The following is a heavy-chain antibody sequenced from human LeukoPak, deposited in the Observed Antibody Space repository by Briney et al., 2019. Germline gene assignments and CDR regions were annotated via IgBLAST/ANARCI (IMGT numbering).Heavy chain of an antibody. CDR1: GGTFSNYG. V-gene: IGHV1-69*05. CDR3: ARGDNSRILFGMDV. D-gene: IGHD6-13*01. J-gene: IGHJ6*02. CDR2: IIPIFGTA. Sequence: SVKVSCKASGGTFSNYGISWVRQAPGQGLEWMGGIIPIFGTANYAQKFQGRVTITTDESTSTAYMELSSLRSEDTAVYYCARGDNSRILFGMDVWGQGTTVTVSS.